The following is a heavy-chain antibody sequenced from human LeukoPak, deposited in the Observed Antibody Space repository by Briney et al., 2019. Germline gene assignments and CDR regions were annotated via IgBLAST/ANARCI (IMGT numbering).Heavy chain of an antibody. J-gene: IGHJ4*02. CDR3: ARRPQDIYGSGSYWNYYFDY. CDR2: IYYSGST. D-gene: IGHD3-10*01. V-gene: IGHV4-39*07. CDR1: GGSISSSSYY. Sequence: PSETLSLTCTVSGGSISSSSYYWGWIRQPPGKGLEWIGSIYYSGSTYYNPSLKSRVTISVDTSKNQFSLKLSSVTAADTAVYYCARRPQDIYGSGSYWNYYFDYWGQGTLVTVSS.